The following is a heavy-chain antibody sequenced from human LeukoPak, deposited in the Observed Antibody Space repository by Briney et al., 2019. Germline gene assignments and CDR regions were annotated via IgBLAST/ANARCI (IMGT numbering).Heavy chain of an antibody. J-gene: IGHJ4*02. V-gene: IGHV4-39*07. D-gene: IGHD3-22*01. CDR1: GVSISSSSYY. CDR2: NDYSGST. CDR3: ARVTGYMIEDYFDY. Sequence: KAAETLSLTCTVSGVSISSSSYYWGRIHQPPGKGLVWIGSNDYSGSTNYNPSLKCRVTISVDTSKNQFSLRLMSVTAADTAVYYCARVTGYMIEDYFDYWGQGTLVTVSS.